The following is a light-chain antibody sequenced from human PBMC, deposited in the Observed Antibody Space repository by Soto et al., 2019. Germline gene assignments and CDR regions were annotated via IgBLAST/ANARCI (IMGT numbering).Light chain of an antibody. CDR1: SSNLGSNY. V-gene: IGLV1-47*01. CDR2: RSD. J-gene: IGLJ3*02. CDR3: AVRDDSLSGHWV. Sequence: QSVLTQPPSSSGTPGQRVTISCSGSSSNLGSNYVSWYQHLPGAAPKLLIYRSDQRPSGVPDRFSGSKSGTSASLAISGLRSEDEADYFCAVRDDSLSGHWVFGGGTKLTVL.